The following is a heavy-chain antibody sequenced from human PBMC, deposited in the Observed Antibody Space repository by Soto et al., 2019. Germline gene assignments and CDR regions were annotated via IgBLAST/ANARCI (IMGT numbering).Heavy chain of an antibody. CDR1: GGSVNSGSYY. Sequence: SETLSLTCTVSGGSVNSGSYYWSWIRQPPGKGLEWIGYIYYSGSTNYNPSLKSRVTISVDTSKNQFSLKLSSVTAADTAVYYCARERTSTGDGDAFDIWGQGTMVTVSS. V-gene: IGHV4-61*01. CDR2: IYYSGST. CDR3: ARERTSTGDGDAFDI. D-gene: IGHD7-27*01. J-gene: IGHJ3*02.